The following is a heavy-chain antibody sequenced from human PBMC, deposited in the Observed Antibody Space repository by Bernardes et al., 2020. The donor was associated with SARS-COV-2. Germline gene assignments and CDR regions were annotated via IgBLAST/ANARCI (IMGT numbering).Heavy chain of an antibody. CDR2: ISGTGGGT. CDR3: AKASSNYYDSSGYYYDDY. D-gene: IGHD3-22*01. Sequence: GSLRLSCAASGFTFRSYAMNWVRQAPGKGLEWISAISGTGGGTYYADSVKGRFTSSRDNSKNTLYLEMNSLRAEDTAVYYCAKASSNYYDSSGYYYDDYWGQGTLVTVSS. J-gene: IGHJ4*02. CDR1: GFTFRSYA. V-gene: IGHV3-23*01.